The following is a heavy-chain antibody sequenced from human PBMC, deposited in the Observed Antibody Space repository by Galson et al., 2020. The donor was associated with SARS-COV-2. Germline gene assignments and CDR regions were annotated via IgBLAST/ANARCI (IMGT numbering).Heavy chain of an antibody. D-gene: IGHD3-22*01. CDR3: AKSKVVIITGPFDY. V-gene: IGHV3-23*01. CDR2: ISPTGGGT. Sequence: GSLRLSCAASGFTFANFAMSWVRQVPGKGLEWVSSISPTGGGTYYADYVKGRFTISRDNSNQLLYLQMDSLRAEDAALYYCAKSKVVIITGPFDYWGQGTLVTVSS. CDR1: GFTFANFA. J-gene: IGHJ4*02.